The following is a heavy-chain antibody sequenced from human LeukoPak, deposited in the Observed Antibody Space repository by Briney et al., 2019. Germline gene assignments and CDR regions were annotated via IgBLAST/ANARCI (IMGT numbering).Heavy chain of an antibody. CDR2: IYPGDSDT. CDR1: GYSFTSYW. D-gene: IGHD6-19*01. CDR3: ARRGSGWYLSSNNWFDP. J-gene: IGHJ5*02. Sequence: GESLQISCKGSGYSFTSYWIGWVRQMPGKGVEWMGIIYPGDSDTRYSPSFQGQVTISAVNSTSTAYLQWSSLKASDTAMYYCARRGSGWYLSSNNWFDPGGQGTLVTVSS. V-gene: IGHV5-51*01.